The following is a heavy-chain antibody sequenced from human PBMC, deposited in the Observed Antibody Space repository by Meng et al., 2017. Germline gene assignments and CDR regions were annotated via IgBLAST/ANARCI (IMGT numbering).Heavy chain of an antibody. D-gene: IGHD7-27*01. J-gene: IGHJ4*02. CDR1: GGSISSSNW. CDR3: ARIGDWGSTRYFDY. Sequence: GRLEESGPGLGKPSGTLSLTCAGSGGSISSSNWWSWVRQPPGKGLEWIGEIYHSGSTNYNPSLKSRVTISVDKSKNQFSLKLSSVTAADTAVYYCARIGDWGSTRYFDYWGQGTLVTVSS. V-gene: IGHV4-4*02. CDR2: IYHSGST.